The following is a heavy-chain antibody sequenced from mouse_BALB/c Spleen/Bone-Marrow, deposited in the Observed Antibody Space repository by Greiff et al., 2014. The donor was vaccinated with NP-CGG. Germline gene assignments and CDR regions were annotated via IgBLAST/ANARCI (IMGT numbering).Heavy chain of an antibody. V-gene: IGHV1-4*01. CDR1: GYTFTSYT. Sequence: QVQLQQSGAELARPGASVKMSCKASGYTFTSYTMHWVKQRPGQGLEWIGYINPSSGYTNYNQKFKDKATLTADKSSSTAYMQLSSLTSEDSAVYYCVRAAYYRYDEGAWFAYWGQGTLVTVSA. CDR3: VRAAYYRYDEGAWFAY. J-gene: IGHJ3*01. D-gene: IGHD2-14*01. CDR2: INPSSGYT.